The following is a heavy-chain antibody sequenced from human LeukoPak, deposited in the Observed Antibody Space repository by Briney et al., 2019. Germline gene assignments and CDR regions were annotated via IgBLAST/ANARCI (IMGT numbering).Heavy chain of an antibody. CDR1: GYPFTDYY. J-gene: IGHJ4*02. D-gene: IGHD3-3*01. Sequence: ASVKVSCKGSGYPFTDYYIHWVRQAPGQGLEWMGWIIPDNDDTNYAQRFQGRLTMTRDTSISTAYMELSKLRSDDTAVYYCARAGEIFGVDIDYWGQGTLVTVSS. CDR2: IIPDNDDT. V-gene: IGHV1-2*02. CDR3: ARAGEIFGVDIDY.